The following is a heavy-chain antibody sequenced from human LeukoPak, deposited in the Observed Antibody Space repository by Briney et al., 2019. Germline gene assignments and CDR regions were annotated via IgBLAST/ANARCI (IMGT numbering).Heavy chain of an antibody. V-gene: IGHV3-33*01. J-gene: IGHJ4*02. CDR1: GFTFSSYG. Sequence: PGGSLRLSCAASGFTFSSYGMHWVRQAPGKGLEWVAVIWYDGSNKYYADSVKGRFTISRDNSKNTLYLQMNSLRAEDTAVYYCARDTIRGYSYGIDYWGQGTQVTVSS. CDR2: IWYDGSNK. D-gene: IGHD5-18*01. CDR3: ARDTIRGYSYGIDY.